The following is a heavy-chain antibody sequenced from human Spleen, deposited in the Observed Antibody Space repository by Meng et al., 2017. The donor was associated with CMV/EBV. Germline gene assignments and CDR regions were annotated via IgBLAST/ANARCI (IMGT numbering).Heavy chain of an antibody. CDR1: GGSISTYS. J-gene: IGHJ6*02. V-gene: IGHV4-59*01. CDR2: IYYSGST. Sequence: GSLSLTCTVSGGSISTYSWSWIRQPPGKGLEWIGYIYYSGSTNYNPSLKSRVTISVDTSKNQFSLKLSSVTAADTAVYYCARDTGYYYDSSGYSIPTYGGMDVWGQGTTVTVSS. D-gene: IGHD3-22*01. CDR3: ARDTGYYYDSSGYSIPTYGGMDV.